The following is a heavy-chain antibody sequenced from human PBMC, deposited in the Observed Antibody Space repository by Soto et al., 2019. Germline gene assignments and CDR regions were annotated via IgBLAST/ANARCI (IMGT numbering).Heavy chain of an antibody. CDR3: ARGQKIVWELLVLSYYYYGMYV. J-gene: IGHJ6*02. Sequence: ASVQVCGKASGYTFPSYGISWVRQAPGQGLEWMGWISAYNGNTTYAQKRQGRVTMTTDTSTSTAYMELRSLRSDDTAVYYCARGQKIVWELLVLSYYYYGMYVWGQGTTVTV. CDR2: ISAYNGNT. V-gene: IGHV1-18*01. D-gene: IGHD1-26*01. CDR1: GYTFPSYG.